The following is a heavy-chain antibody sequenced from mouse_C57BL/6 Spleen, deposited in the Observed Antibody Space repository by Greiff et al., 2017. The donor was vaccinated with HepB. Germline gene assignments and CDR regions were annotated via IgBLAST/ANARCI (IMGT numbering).Heavy chain of an antibody. J-gene: IGHJ2*01. CDR3: ARSGLRQEDYFDY. CDR1: GYTFTDYY. Sequence: EVQLQQSGPELVKPGASVKISCKASGYTFTDYYMNWVKQSHGKSLEWIGDINPNNGGTSYNQKFKGKATLTVDKSSSTAYMELRSLTSEDSAVYYCARSGLRQEDYFDYWGQGTTLTVSS. D-gene: IGHD2-4*01. V-gene: IGHV1-26*01. CDR2: INPNNGGT.